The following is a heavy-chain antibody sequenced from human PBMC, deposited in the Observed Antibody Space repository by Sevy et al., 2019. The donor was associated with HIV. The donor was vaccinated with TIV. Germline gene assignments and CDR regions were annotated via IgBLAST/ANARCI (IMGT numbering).Heavy chain of an antibody. CDR3: ARSSGSYDTYYFDY. CDR1: GFTFSSYA. CDR2: ISGSGGST. V-gene: IGHV3-23*01. Sequence: GGSLRLSCAASGFTFSSYAMSWVRQAPGKGLEWVSAISGSGGSTYYADSVKGRFTISRDNSKNTLYPQMNSLRAEDTAVYYCARSSGSYDTYYFDYWGQGTLVTVSS. J-gene: IGHJ4*02. D-gene: IGHD1-26*01.